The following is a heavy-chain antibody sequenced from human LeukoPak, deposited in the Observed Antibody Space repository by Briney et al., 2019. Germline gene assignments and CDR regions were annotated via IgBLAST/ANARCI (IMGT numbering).Heavy chain of an antibody. V-gene: IGHV4-4*07. J-gene: IGHJ4*02. CDR2: IYTSGST. Sequence: SETLSLTCTVSGGSISSYYWSWIRQPAGKGLEWIGRIYTSGSTNYNPSLKSRVTMSVDTSKNQFSLKLSSVTAADTAVYYCARVPGGWYDVDLTFDYWGQGTLVTVSS. D-gene: IGHD6-19*01. CDR3: ARVPGGWYDVDLTFDY. CDR1: GGSISSYY.